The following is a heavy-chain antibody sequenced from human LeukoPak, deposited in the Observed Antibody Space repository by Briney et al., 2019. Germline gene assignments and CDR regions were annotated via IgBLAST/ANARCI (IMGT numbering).Heavy chain of an antibody. D-gene: IGHD5-18*01. Sequence: SETLSLTCTVSGGSISSYYWSWIRQPPGKGLEWIGYIYYSGSTNYNPSLKSRVTISVDTSKNQFSLKLSSVTAADTAVYYCARQCDSYSYGYFPNWGQGTLVTVSS. V-gene: IGHV4-59*08. J-gene: IGHJ4*02. CDR1: GGSISSYY. CDR2: IYYSGST. CDR3: ARQCDSYSYGYFPN.